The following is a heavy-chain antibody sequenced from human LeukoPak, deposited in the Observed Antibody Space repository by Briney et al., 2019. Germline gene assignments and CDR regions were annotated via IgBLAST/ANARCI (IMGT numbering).Heavy chain of an antibody. CDR3: ANQNTYYYGSGSYPWARWFDP. V-gene: IGHV4-39*01. CDR2: IYYSGST. D-gene: IGHD3-10*01. CDR1: GGSISSSSYD. Sequence: PSETLSLTCTVSGGSISSSSYDWGWIRQPPGKGLEWIGSIYYSGSTYYNPSLKSRVTISVDTSKNQFSLKLSSVTAADTAVYYCANQNTYYYGSGSYPWARWFDPWGQGTLVTVSS. J-gene: IGHJ5*02.